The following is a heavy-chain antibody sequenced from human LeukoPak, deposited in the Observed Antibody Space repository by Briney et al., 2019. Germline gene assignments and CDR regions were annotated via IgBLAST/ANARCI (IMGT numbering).Heavy chain of an antibody. D-gene: IGHD1-26*01. Sequence: GGSLGLSCAASGFTFSDYYMNWIRQAPGKGLEWVSYITDSSTYTNYADSVKGRFTISRDNAKNSLYLQMNSLRVEDTAVYYCARGSGSYLLFDYWGQGTLVTVSS. CDR3: ARGSGSYLLFDY. V-gene: IGHV3-11*06. CDR2: ITDSSTYT. CDR1: GFTFSDYY. J-gene: IGHJ4*02.